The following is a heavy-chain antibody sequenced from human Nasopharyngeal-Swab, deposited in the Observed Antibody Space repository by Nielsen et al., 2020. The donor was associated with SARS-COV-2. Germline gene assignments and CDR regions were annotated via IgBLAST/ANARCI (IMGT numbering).Heavy chain of an antibody. J-gene: IGHJ4*02. CDR2: VYYSGST. CDR3: ARDQKYYFEKSGYFDY. CDR1: GVPLSSYY. V-gene: IGHV4-59*01. Sequence: SETLSLTCTVSGVPLSSYYWSWIRQSPGTGLEWIGTVYYSGSTEYNPSLQSRAIISRKTTKNQFSLRLSSVTAADTAVYFCARDQKYYFEKSGYFDYWGQGAHVTVSS. D-gene: IGHD3-22*01.